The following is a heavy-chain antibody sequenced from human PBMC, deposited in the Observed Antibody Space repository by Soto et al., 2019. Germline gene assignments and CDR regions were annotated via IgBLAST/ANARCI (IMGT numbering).Heavy chain of an antibody. CDR2: IDHSGST. CDR3: ARAYYDSWSGSFDY. J-gene: IGHJ4*02. V-gene: IGHV4-61*01. D-gene: IGHD3-3*01. Sequence: QVHLQESGPGLVKPSETLSLTCTVSGGSVSSDNYYWTWIRQPPGKGLEWIGHIDHSGSTNYNPSLTSRVTLSVDTSKNPFPLKVTSVTAADTAIYYFARAYYDSWSGSFDYWGQGTLVTVSS. CDR1: GGSVSSDNYY.